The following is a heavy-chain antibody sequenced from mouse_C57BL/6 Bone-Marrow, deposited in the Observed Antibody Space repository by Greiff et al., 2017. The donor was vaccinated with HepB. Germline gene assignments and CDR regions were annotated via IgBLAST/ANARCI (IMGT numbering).Heavy chain of an antibody. Sequence: QVQLQQSGAELVRPGPSVKMSCKASGYTFTNYWIGWAKQRPGHGLEWIGDIYPGGGYTNYNEKFKGKATLTADKSSSTAYMQFSSPTSEDSAIYYCARSDYDAGFAYWGQGTLVTVSA. CDR2: IYPGGGYT. J-gene: IGHJ3*01. CDR3: ARSDYDAGFAY. V-gene: IGHV1-63*01. CDR1: GYTFTNYW. D-gene: IGHD2-3*01.